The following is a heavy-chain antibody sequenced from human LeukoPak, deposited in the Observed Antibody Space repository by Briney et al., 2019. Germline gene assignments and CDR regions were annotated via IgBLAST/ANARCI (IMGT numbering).Heavy chain of an antibody. CDR1: GGSISSYY. CDR2: IYYSGST. J-gene: IGHJ6*03. D-gene: IGHD5-18*01. V-gene: IGHV4-59*01. CDR3: ARTTEGGYTYGYFYYYYMDV. Sequence: SETLSLTCSVSGGSISSYYWSWIRQPPGKGLEWIGYIYYSGSTNYNPSLKSRVTISVDTSKNQFSLKLTSVTAADTAVYYCARTTEGGYTYGYFYYYYMDVWGKGTTVTISS.